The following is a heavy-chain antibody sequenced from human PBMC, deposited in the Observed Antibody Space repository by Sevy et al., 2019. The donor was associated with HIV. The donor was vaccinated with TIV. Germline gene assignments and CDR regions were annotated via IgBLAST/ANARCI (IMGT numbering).Heavy chain of an antibody. CDR2: ISNDGNNK. Sequence: GGSLRLSCAASGFTFSTYAMHWVRQAPGKGLEWVALISNDGNNKYYADSVKGRFTISRDSSKNTLYLQMNSLRVEDTAVYYCARGKSGYGYGLDYWGQGNLVTVSS. V-gene: IGHV3-30*14. CDR1: GFTFSTYA. D-gene: IGHD5-18*01. J-gene: IGHJ4*02. CDR3: ARGKSGYGYGLDY.